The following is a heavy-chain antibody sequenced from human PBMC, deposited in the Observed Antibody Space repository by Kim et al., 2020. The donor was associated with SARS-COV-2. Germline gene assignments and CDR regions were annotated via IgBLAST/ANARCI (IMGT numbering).Heavy chain of an antibody. D-gene: IGHD3-10*01. V-gene: IGHV3-23*01. J-gene: IGHJ5*02. Sequence: YYADSVKGRFTISRDNSKNTLYLQMNSLRAEDTAVYYCANYYYGSAPFDPWGQGTLVTVSS. CDR3: ANYYYGSAPFDP.